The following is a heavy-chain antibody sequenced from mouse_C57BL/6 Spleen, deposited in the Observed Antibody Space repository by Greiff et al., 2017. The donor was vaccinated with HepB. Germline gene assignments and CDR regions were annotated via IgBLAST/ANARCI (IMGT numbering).Heavy chain of an antibody. CDR1: GFNIKDDY. CDR3: TRPPAAQMDY. J-gene: IGHJ4*01. Sequence: EVKLQESGAELVRPGASVKLSCTASGFNIKDDYMHWVKQRPEQGLEWIGWIDPENGDTEYASKFQGKATITADTSSNTAYLQLSSLTSEDTAVYYCTRPPAAQMDYWGQGTSVTVSS. V-gene: IGHV14-4*01. D-gene: IGHD3-2*02. CDR2: IDPENGDT.